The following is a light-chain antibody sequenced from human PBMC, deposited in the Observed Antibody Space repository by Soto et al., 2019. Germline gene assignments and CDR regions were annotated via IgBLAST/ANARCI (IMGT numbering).Light chain of an antibody. J-gene: IGKJ2*01. V-gene: IGKV3-20*01. Sequence: EIVLTQSPGTLSLSPGERATLSCRASQSVSSNYLAWYQQKPGQAPRLLIYGASSRAAGIPDRFSGSGSGTEFTLTISGLEPEDFAVYYCQQYGRSSYTFGQGTKLEIK. CDR3: QQYGRSSYT. CDR2: GAS. CDR1: QSVSSNY.